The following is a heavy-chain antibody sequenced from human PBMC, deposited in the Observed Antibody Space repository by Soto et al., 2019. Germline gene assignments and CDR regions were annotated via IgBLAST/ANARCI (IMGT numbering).Heavy chain of an antibody. J-gene: IGHJ4*02. Sequence: GGSLRLSCTASGFTFGDYAMSWVRQAQGKGLEWVGFIRSKAYGGTTEYAASVKGRFTISRDDSKSIAYLQMNSLKTEDTAVYYCTSVEYYDSSGYYFDYWGQGTLVTVSS. CDR3: TSVEYYDSSGYYFDY. V-gene: IGHV3-49*04. CDR1: GFTFGDYA. CDR2: IRSKAYGGTT. D-gene: IGHD3-22*01.